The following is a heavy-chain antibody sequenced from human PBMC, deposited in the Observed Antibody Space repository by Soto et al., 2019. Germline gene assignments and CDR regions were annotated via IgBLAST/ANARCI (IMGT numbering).Heavy chain of an antibody. V-gene: IGHV2-5*02. CDR1: GFSLSPSGVG. J-gene: IGHJ5*02. D-gene: IGHD2-21*02. Sequence: SGPPLVKPTQTLTLPCTFSGFSLSPSGVGVGWIRQPPGKALEWLALIYWDDDKRYSPSLKSRLTITKDTSKNQVVLTMTNMDPVDTATYYCAHRRGVTMRKVNWFDPWGQGTLVTVSS. CDR2: IYWDDDK. CDR3: AHRRGVTMRKVNWFDP.